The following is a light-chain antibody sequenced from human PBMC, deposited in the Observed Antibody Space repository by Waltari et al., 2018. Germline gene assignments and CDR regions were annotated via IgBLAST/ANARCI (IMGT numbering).Light chain of an antibody. CDR2: GAS. CDR3: QQYGSSPIT. J-gene: IGKJ4*01. Sequence: EIVMTQSPATLSVSPGERATLSCRASQTLTSNLAWYQQKPGQAPRLLIYGASIRATGIPARFSGSGSGTDFTLTISRLEPEDIAVYYCQQYGSSPITFGGGTKVE. CDR1: QTLTSN. V-gene: IGKV3-20*01.